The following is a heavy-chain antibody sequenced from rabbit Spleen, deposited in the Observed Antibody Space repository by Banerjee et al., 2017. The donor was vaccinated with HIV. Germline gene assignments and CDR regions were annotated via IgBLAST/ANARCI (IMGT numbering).Heavy chain of an antibody. CDR1: GFSLSGSYW. V-gene: IGHV1S45*01. J-gene: IGHJ4*01. CDR2: MNPGSDNA. Sequence: QEQLEESGGDLVKPEGSLTLTCTASGFSLSGSYWICWVRQAPGKGLEWIACMNPGSDNAYYASWAKGRFTISKTSSTTVTLQMTSLTAADTATYFCARNPGYGGITNLYLWGPGTLVTVS. D-gene: IGHD7-1*01. CDR3: ARNPGYGGITNLYL.